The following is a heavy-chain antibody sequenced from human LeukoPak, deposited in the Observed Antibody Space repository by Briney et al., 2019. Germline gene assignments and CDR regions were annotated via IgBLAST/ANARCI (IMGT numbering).Heavy chain of an antibody. Sequence: ASVKVSCKASGYTFTSYDINWVRQATGQGLEWMGWMNPNSGNTVYAQKFQGRVTMTRNTSISTAYMELSSLRSEDTAVYYCARQRGLIVGATIYYYYGMDVWGQGTTVTVSS. CDR3: ARQRGLIVGATIYYYYGMDV. J-gene: IGHJ6*02. V-gene: IGHV1-8*01. D-gene: IGHD1-26*01. CDR2: MNPNSGNT. CDR1: GYTFTSYD.